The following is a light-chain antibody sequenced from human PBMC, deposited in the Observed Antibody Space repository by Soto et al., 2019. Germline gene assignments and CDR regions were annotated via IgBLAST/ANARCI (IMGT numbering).Light chain of an antibody. J-gene: IGKJ1*01. CDR3: QQSGSSPWT. CDR2: AAS. Sequence: IVLTQSPCTLPLSLGDRATLSCRASQSVSSSYLGWYQQKPRQAPRLLIYAASSMAIGLPVRFSGSGSGTDFTLNISSLEPEDFAVHYCQQSGSSPWTFGQGTKVEIK. V-gene: IGKV3-20*01. CDR1: QSVSSSY.